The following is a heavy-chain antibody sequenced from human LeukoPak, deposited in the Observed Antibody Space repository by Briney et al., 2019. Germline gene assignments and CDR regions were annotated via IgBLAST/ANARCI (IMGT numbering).Heavy chain of an antibody. CDR2: IYTSGST. D-gene: IGHD6-19*01. CDR1: GGSISSGSYY. Sequence: SETLSLTCTVSGGSISSGSYYWSWIRQPAGKGLEWIGRIYTSGSTNYNPSLKSRVTISVDTSKNQFSLKLSSVTAADTAVYYCTRDNFRWQVRRIYYYKDVWGKGTTVTVS. J-gene: IGHJ6*03. V-gene: IGHV4-61*02. CDR3: TRDNFRWQVRRIYYYKDV.